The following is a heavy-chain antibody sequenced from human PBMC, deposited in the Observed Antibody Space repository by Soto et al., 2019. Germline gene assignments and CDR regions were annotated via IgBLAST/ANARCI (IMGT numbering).Heavy chain of an antibody. D-gene: IGHD7-27*01. V-gene: IGHV3-9*01. CDR3: ATGRALGIPAYFDY. CDR2: ISWNSGSI. Sequence: GGSLRLSCAASGFTFDDYAMHWVRQAPGKGLEWVSGISWNSGSIGYADSVKGRFTISRDNAKNSLYLQMNSLRAEDTALYYCATGRALGIPAYFDYWGQGTLVTVSS. CDR1: GFTFDDYA. J-gene: IGHJ4*02.